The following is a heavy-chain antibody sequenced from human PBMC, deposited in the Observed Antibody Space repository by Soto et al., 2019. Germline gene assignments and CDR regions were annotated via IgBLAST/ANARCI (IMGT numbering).Heavy chain of an antibody. D-gene: IGHD2-2*02. V-gene: IGHV4-4*02. CDR2: SHQSGNT. CDR3: ATRDTGRFY. Sequence: QVQLQESGPGLVKPSGTLSLTCAVSGVSISSHDWWTWVRQPPGKGLEWIGESHQSGNTNYNSSLESRVTISLDKSKNQFSLKLISVTVADTAVYYCATRDTGRFYWGQGTLVTVSS. J-gene: IGHJ4*02. CDR1: GVSISSHDW.